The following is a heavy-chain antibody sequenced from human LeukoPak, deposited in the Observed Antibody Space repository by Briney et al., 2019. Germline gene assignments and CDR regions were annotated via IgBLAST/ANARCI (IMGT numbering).Heavy chain of an antibody. CDR2: INSNNGGT. V-gene: IGHV1-2*02. Sequence: ASVKVSCKSSGHTLSSYYLHWVRQAPGQGLEWMGWINSNNGGTHYAQKFQGRVTMTRDTSTSTVYMELSSLRSEDTAVYYCARCIYGDYGGSDIWGQGTMVTVSS. CDR3: ARCIYGDYGGSDI. J-gene: IGHJ3*02. D-gene: IGHD4-17*01. CDR1: GHTLSSYY.